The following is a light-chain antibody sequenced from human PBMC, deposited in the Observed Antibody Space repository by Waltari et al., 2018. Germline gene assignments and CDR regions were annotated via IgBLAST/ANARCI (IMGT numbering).Light chain of an antibody. CDR1: QSIRSW. CDR3: QQYNKYPFT. J-gene: IGKJ3*01. CDR2: RAS. Sequence: DMQMTQSPSTPSASVGAKVTITCRASQSIRSWLAWYQHKPGKYPKLLIYRASSLESGVPSRFSGSGSGTEFTRTISSLQPDDFATYYCQQYNKYPFTFGPGTKVEIK. V-gene: IGKV1-5*03.